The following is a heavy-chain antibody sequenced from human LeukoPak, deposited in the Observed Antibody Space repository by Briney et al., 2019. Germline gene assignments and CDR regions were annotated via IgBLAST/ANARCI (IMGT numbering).Heavy chain of an antibody. Sequence: SETLSLTCTVSRGSISGYSWSWIRQSPGGGLEWIGYIYYSGDTAYNPSLRSRVTISVDTSKNQFSLKLSSVTAADTAVYYCARQAVGATTQIDYWGQGTLVTVSS. CDR2: IYYSGDT. CDR1: RGSISGYS. D-gene: IGHD1-26*01. CDR3: ARQAVGATTQIDY. V-gene: IGHV4-59*08. J-gene: IGHJ4*02.